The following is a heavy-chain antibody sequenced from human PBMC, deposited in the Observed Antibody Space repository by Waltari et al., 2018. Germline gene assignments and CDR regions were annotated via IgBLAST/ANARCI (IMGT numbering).Heavy chain of an antibody. CDR3: VRGVYSYGYFRQIDF. J-gene: IGHJ4*02. CDR2: MYNSGST. CDR1: GGSISSGGYY. D-gene: IGHD5-18*01. Sequence: QVQLQESGPGLVKPSQTLSLTCSVSGGSISSGGYYWSWIRQHPGKGLEWIGSMYNSGSTHYNPSLMSRLTVSVDTSKNQLALRLSSVTAADTAVYYCVRGVYSYGYFRQIDFWGQGILVTVSS. V-gene: IGHV4-31*03.